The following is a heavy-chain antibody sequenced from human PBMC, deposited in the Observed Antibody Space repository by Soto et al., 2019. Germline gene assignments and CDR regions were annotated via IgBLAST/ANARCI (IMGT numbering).Heavy chain of an antibody. CDR1: GGTFSHHA. V-gene: IGHV1-69*01. J-gene: IGHJ4*02. Sequence: QVQLVQSGAEVKKPGSSVRVSGKASGGTFSHHAYNWVRQAPGQGLEWMGGILPILDTSDYAQNFQDRVTFTSDEITSTAYMELSSLRSEDTAVYYCARGSLGRPYYFDFWGQGTLVTVSS. CDR2: ILPILDTS. CDR3: ARGSLGRPYYFDF. D-gene: IGHD3-16*01.